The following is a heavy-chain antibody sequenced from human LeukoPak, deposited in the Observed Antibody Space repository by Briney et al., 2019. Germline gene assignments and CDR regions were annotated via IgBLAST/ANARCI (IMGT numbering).Heavy chain of an antibody. CDR2: IYYSGGT. V-gene: IGHV4-39*07. J-gene: IGHJ5*02. D-gene: IGHD3-10*01. CDR3: ARAGPVLLWFGEDPTLKSWFDP. Sequence: KSSETLSLTCTVSGGSISSSSYYWGWIRQPPGKGLEWIGSIYYSGGTYYNPSLKSRVTISVDTSKNQFSLKLSSVTAADTAVYYCARAGPVLLWFGEDPTLKSWFDPRGQGTLVTVS. CDR1: GGSISSSSYY.